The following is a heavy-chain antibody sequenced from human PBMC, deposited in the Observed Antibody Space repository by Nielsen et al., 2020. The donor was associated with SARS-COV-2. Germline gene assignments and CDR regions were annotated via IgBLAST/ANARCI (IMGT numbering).Heavy chain of an antibody. CDR3: AKDGYYGSGSYNYYGMDV. D-gene: IGHD3-10*01. Sequence: LSLTCAASGFTFSSYAMSWVRQAPGKGLEWVSAISGSGGSTYYADSVKGRFTISRDNSKNTLYLQMNSLRAEDTAVYYCAKDGYYGSGSYNYYGMDVWGQGTTVTVSS. V-gene: IGHV3-23*01. J-gene: IGHJ6*02. CDR2: ISGSGGST. CDR1: GFTFSSYA.